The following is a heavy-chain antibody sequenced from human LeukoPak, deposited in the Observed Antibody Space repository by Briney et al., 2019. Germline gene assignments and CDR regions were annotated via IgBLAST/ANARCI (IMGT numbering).Heavy chain of an antibody. Sequence: PSETLSLTCTVSGGSLSNYYWNWIRQPAGKGLEWIGRIYTSGDTNYNPSLKSRVTMSIDTSKNQFSLKVSSATAADTAVYYCARCPVDGSDSSGRRWFDPWGQGTLVTVSS. J-gene: IGHJ5*02. V-gene: IGHV4-4*07. CDR3: ARCPVDGSDSSGRRWFDP. CDR2: IYTSGDT. CDR1: GGSLSNYY. D-gene: IGHD3-22*01.